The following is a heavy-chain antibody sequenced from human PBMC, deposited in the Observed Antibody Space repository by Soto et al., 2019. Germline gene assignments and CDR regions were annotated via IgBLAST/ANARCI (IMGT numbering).Heavy chain of an antibody. Sequence: QVQLVQSGAEVKKPGSSVKVSCKASGGTFSSYAISWVRQAPGQGLEWMGGIIPIFGTANYAQKFQGRVTITADESTXXAYMELSSLRSEDTAVYYCARATTVGTPPHNWFDPWGQGTLVTVSS. V-gene: IGHV1-69*12. CDR2: IIPIFGTA. CDR3: ARATTVGTPPHNWFDP. D-gene: IGHD4-17*01. CDR1: GGTFSSYA. J-gene: IGHJ5*02.